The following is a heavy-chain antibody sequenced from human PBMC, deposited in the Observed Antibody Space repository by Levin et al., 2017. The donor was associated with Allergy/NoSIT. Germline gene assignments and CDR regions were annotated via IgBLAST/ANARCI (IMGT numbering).Heavy chain of an antibody. CDR3: ARGGLYSTGHDY. D-gene: IGHD2-8*02. Sequence: SETLSLTCTVSGGSIINNYWGWIRQPPGKGLEWIGYIYYSGSTNYNPALRGRVAMSVDTSKNQFSLKLSSVTAADTAMYYCARGGLYSTGHDYWGQGTLVTVSS. CDR2: IYYSGST. CDR1: GGSIINNY. V-gene: IGHV4-59*01. J-gene: IGHJ4*02.